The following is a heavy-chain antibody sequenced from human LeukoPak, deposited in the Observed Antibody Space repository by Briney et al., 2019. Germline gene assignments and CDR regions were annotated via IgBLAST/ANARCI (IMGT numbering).Heavy chain of an antibody. V-gene: IGHV4-39*01. J-gene: IGHJ4*02. CDR3: ARLPVVVVAAHFDY. Sequence: PSETLSLTCTVSGGSISSSSYYWGRIRQPPGKGLEWIGSIYYSGSTYSNPSLKSRVTISVDTSKNQFSLKLSSVTAADTAVYYCARLPVVVVAAHFDYWGQGTLVTVSS. D-gene: IGHD2-15*01. CDR1: GGSISSSSYY. CDR2: IYYSGST.